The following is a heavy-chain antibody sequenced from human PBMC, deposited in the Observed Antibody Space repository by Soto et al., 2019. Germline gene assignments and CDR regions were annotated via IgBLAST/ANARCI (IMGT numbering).Heavy chain of an antibody. J-gene: IGHJ4*02. CDR3: ARLKGPPYGDSDY. Sequence: SETLSLTCTVSGGSISSSSYYWGWIRQPPGKGLEWIGSIYYSGSTYYNPSLKGRVTISVDTSKNQFSLKLSSVTAADTAVYYCARLKGPPYGDSDYWGQGTLVTVSS. CDR2: IYYSGST. V-gene: IGHV4-39*01. CDR1: GGSISSSSYY. D-gene: IGHD4-17*01.